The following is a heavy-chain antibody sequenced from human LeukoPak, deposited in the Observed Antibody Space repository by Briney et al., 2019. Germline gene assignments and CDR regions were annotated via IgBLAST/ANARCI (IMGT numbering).Heavy chain of an antibody. CDR3: AKKYSYGSGAGDALGV. Sequence: PGRSLKLSCAASGFSFSNFGMHWVRQAPGKGLEWVAVTSYDGSLKYYLDSVKGRFTISRDNSKNTLYLQMDSLRVEDTAVYYCAKKYSYGSGAGDALGVWGHGTLVTVSS. CDR1: GFSFSNFG. J-gene: IGHJ3*01. CDR2: TSYDGSLK. D-gene: IGHD3-10*01. V-gene: IGHV3-30*18.